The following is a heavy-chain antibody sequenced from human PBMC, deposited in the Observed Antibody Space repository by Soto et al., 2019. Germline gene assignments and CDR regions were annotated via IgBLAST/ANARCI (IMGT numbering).Heavy chain of an antibody. Sequence: QITLKESGPTLVKPTQTLTLTCTFSGFSLSTSGVGVGWIRQPPGKALEWLALIYWDDDKRYSPSLKSRLTITKDTSKNQVVLTVTNMDPVDTATYYCAHEGYCSGGSCYSFDYWGQGTLVTVSS. CDR2: IYWDDDK. CDR1: GFSLSTSGVG. J-gene: IGHJ4*02. D-gene: IGHD2-15*01. V-gene: IGHV2-5*02. CDR3: AHEGYCSGGSCYSFDY.